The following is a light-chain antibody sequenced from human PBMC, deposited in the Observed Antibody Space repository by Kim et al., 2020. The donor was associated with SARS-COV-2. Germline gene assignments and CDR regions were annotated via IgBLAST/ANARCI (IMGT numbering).Light chain of an antibody. CDR2: GKN. Sequence: ALGQTVRITCQGASLRSYYASWYQQKPGQAPVLVIYGKNDRPSGIPDRFSGSSSGNTASLTITGAQAEDEADYYCNSRDSSGNHVVFGRDQADRP. CDR3: NSRDSSGNHVV. CDR1: SLRSYY. V-gene: IGLV3-19*01. J-gene: IGLJ2*01.